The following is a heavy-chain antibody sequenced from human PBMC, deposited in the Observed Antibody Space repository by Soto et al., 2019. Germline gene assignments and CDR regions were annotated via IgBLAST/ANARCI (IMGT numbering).Heavy chain of an antibody. D-gene: IGHD2-21*02. J-gene: IGHJ2*01. CDR2: ISLDGNNE. CDR3: ARGVGNCGGDCSNYWYFDL. V-gene: IGHV3-30-3*01. Sequence: QVQLVESGGGVVQPGRSLRLSCAASGFTFSTYDMHWARQAPGKGLEWVAVISLDGNNEYCADSVEGRFTISRDNSGNTLFLHMNSLRDDDTAVYYCARGVGNCGGDCSNYWYFDLWGRDTLVTVSS. CDR1: GFTFSTYD.